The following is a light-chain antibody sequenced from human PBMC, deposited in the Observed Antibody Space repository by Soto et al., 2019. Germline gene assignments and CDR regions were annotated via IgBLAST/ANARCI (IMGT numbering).Light chain of an antibody. Sequence: QAVVTQPPSVSGAPGQRVTISCTGSSSNIGAIYDVHWYQKLPGTAPKLLIYDNNNRPSGVPDRFSGSKSGTSASLAITGLQAEDEADYYCQSYDSSLSGVVFGGGTQLTVL. J-gene: IGLJ3*02. CDR1: SSNIGAIYD. V-gene: IGLV1-40*01. CDR2: DNN. CDR3: QSYDSSLSGVV.